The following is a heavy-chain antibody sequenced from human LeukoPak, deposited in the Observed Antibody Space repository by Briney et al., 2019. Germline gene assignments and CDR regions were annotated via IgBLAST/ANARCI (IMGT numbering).Heavy chain of an antibody. V-gene: IGHV3-21*01. CDR3: ARDDGFTGTPIFDY. CDR2: TNYSGSDI. D-gene: IGHD1-1*01. CDR1: GFTFNTYT. J-gene: IGHJ4*02. Sequence: PGGSLRLSCAASGFTFNTYTMNWVRQAPGKGLEWVSSTNYSGSDIYYADSLRGRFTVSRDNAKNSLYLQMNSLRAKDTAIYFCARDDGFTGTPIFDYWGQGTLVTVSS.